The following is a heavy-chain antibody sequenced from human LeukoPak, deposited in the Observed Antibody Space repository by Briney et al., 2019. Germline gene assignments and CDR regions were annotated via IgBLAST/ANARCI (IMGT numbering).Heavy chain of an antibody. J-gene: IGHJ4*02. V-gene: IGHV3-30*18. CDR1: GFTFSSYG. D-gene: IGHD3-3*01. CDR2: ISYDGSNK. Sequence: PGRSLRLSCAASGFTFSSYGMHWVRQAPGKGLEWVAVISYDGSNKYYADSVKGRFTISRDSSKNTLYLQMNSLRAEDTAVYYCAKDLHNYDFWSGYYGPCDYWGQGTLVTVSS. CDR3: AKDLHNYDFWSGYYGPCDY.